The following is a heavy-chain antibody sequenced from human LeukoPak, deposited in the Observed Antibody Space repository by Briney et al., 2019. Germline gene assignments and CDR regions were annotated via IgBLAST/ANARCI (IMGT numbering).Heavy chain of an antibody. Sequence: GASVKVSCKASGYTFTSYGISWVRQAPGQGLEWMGWISAYNGNTNYAQKLQGRVTMTTDTSTSTAYMELRSPRSDDTAVYYCARARPYGDYVYYYYYMDVWGKGTTVTVSS. CDR2: ISAYNGNT. D-gene: IGHD4-17*01. V-gene: IGHV1-18*01. CDR3: ARARPYGDYVYYYYYMDV. J-gene: IGHJ6*03. CDR1: GYTFTSYG.